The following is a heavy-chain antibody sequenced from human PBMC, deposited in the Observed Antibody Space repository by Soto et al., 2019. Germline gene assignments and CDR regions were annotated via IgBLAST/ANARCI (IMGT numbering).Heavy chain of an antibody. CDR2: IYHSGST. J-gene: IGHJ6*02. D-gene: IGHD3-3*01. CDR1: GGSISSGGYS. CDR3: ANFITIPALKYYYYYYGMDV. Sequence: PSETLSLTCAVSGGSISSGGYSWSWIRQPPGKGLEWIGYIYHSGSTYYNPSLKSRVTISVDRSKNQFSLKLSSVTAADTAVYYCANFITIPALKYYYYYYGMDVWGQGTTVTVS. V-gene: IGHV4-30-2*01.